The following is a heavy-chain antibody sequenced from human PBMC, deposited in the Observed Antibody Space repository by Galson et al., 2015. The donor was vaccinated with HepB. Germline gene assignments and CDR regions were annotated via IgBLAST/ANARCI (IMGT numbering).Heavy chain of an antibody. CDR3: AKTRNQVWWSYRHYCFDY. J-gene: IGHJ4*02. CDR1: GFTFSSYA. V-gene: IGHV3-23*01. CDR2: ISGTGGTT. D-gene: IGHD3-16*02. Sequence: SLRLSCAASGFTFSSYAMSWVRQSPGTGLAWVSAISGTGGTTYYADSVTGRFTISRDTTKNPLSLQMNSLRSEDTAVYYCAKTRNQVWWSYRHYCFDYWGQGTLVTVSS.